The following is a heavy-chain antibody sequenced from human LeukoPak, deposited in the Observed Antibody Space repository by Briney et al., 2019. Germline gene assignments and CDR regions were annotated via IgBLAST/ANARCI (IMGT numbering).Heavy chain of an antibody. CDR3: TRIRGGDYFDY. CDR1: GFTFSGSA. J-gene: IGHJ4*02. Sequence: GGSLRLSCAASGFTFSGSAMHWVRQASGKGLEWVGRIRSNGNNYATAYAASVKGRFTISRDDSKNTAYLQMDSLKTEDTAVYYCTRIRGGDYFDYWGQGTLVTVSS. V-gene: IGHV3-73*01. CDR2: IRSNGNNYAT. D-gene: IGHD3-16*01.